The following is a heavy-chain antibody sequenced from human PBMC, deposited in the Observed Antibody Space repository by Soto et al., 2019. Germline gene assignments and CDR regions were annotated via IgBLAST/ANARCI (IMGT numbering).Heavy chain of an antibody. CDR1: GGTFSSYT. Sequence: QVQLVQSGAEVKKPGSSVKVSCKASGGTFSSYTISWVRQAPGQGLEWMGRIIPILGRANYAQTFQGRVTITADKSTSTAYMELSSLRSEDTAVYYFARDLGGAGSYYNAAIGRDRGQGTLVTVSS. CDR3: ARDLGGAGSYYNAAIGRD. CDR2: IIPILGRA. V-gene: IGHV1-69*08. D-gene: IGHD3-10*01. J-gene: IGHJ4*02.